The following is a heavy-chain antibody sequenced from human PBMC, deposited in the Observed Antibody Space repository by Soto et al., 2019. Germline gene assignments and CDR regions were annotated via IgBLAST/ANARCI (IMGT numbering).Heavy chain of an antibody. V-gene: IGHV3-73*01. CDR1: GFTFSGSA. Sequence: EVQLVESGGGLVQPGGSLKLSCAASGFTFSGSAMHWVRQASGKGLEWVGRIRSKANSYATAYAASVKGRFTISRDDSKNTAYLQMHSLKTEDTAVYYCTSAVADCSGGSCYSYYYVDVWGKGTTVTVSS. J-gene: IGHJ6*03. CDR2: IRSKANSYAT. CDR3: TSAVADCSGGSCYSYYYVDV. D-gene: IGHD2-15*01.